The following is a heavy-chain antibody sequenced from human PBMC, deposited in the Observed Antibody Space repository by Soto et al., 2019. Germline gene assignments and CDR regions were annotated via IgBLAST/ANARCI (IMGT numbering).Heavy chain of an antibody. CDR3: AKCLPSSSWYWDYYYYYGMDV. Sequence: GGSLKLSCAASGFTFSSYGMHWVRQAPGKGLEWVAVISYDGSNKYYADSVKGRFTISRDNSKNTLYLQMNSLRAEDTAVYYCAKCLPSSSWYWDYYYYYGMDVWGQGTTVTVSS. CDR2: ISYDGSNK. CDR1: GFTFSSYG. V-gene: IGHV3-30*18. J-gene: IGHJ6*02. D-gene: IGHD6-13*01.